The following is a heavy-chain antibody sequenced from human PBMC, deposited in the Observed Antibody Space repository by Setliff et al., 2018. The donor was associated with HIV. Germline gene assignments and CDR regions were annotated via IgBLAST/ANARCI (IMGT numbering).Heavy chain of an antibody. D-gene: IGHD3-9*01. V-gene: IGHV1-2*06. Sequence: GASVKVSCKASGYTFTGYYMHWVRQAPGQGLEWMGRINPNSGGTNYAQKFQGRVTMTRDTSISTAYMELSRLRSDDTAVYYCASLDILTGYYFDYWGQGTLVTVSS. CDR1: GYTFTGYY. J-gene: IGHJ4*02. CDR3: ASLDILTGYYFDY. CDR2: INPNSGGT.